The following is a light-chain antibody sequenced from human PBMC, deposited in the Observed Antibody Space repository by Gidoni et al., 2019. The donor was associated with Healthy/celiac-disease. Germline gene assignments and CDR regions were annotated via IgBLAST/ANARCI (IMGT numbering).Light chain of an antibody. V-gene: IGKV1-12*01. J-gene: IGKJ3*01. Sequence: DIQMTQSPSSVSASVGDRVTITCRASQGISSWLAWSQQKPGKAPKLLIYAASILQSGVPSRFSVSGSGTDFTLTISSLQPSDFATYYCQQANSFLPFTFGPGTKVDIK. CDR1: QGISSW. CDR3: QQANSFLPFT. CDR2: AAS.